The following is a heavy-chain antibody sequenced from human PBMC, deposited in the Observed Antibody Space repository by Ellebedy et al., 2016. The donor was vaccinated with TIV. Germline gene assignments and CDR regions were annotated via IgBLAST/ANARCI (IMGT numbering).Heavy chain of an antibody. CDR3: ARAGEYTSSSGMDV. D-gene: IGHD6-6*01. CDR2: TYYRSGWTT. V-gene: IGHV6-1*01. Sequence: SETLSLTCATSGDSVSSNSGAWNWVRQSPSRGLEWLGRTYYRSGWTTDYAVSVNSRITITADTSKNQLSLQLNSVTPEDTAVYFCARAGEYTSSSGMDVWGQGTTVTVSS. CDR1: GDSVSSNSGA. J-gene: IGHJ6*02.